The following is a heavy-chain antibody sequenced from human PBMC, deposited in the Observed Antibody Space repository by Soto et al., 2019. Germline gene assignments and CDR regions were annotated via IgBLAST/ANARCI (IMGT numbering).Heavy chain of an antibody. CDR1: GFTFRTYA. CDR3: ARGDSNSWSDY. D-gene: IGHD6-13*01. Sequence: QVQLVESGGGVVQPGRSLRLSCAASGFTFRTYAMDWVRQAPGKGLEWVAVISYDGTNKYYADSVKGRFTISRDNSQKTLALQTNSLRAEDTDGYYCARGDSNSWSDYWGHGTLVTVSS. CDR2: ISYDGTNK. J-gene: IGHJ4*01. V-gene: IGHV3-30*01.